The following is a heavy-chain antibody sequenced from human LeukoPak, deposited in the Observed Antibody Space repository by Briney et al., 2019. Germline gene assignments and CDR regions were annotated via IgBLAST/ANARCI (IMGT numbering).Heavy chain of an antibody. Sequence: TGGSLRLSCAASGFTFSSFDMHWVRQPTEQGLEWVSTIGTASDTYYPGSVEGRFTPSRDNAKNSLYLQMNSLTAGDTAVYYCARGPPREKYYYMDVWGKGTTVTVSS. CDR1: GFTFSSFD. J-gene: IGHJ6*03. CDR3: ARGPPREKYYYMDV. V-gene: IGHV3-13*01. CDR2: IGTASDT.